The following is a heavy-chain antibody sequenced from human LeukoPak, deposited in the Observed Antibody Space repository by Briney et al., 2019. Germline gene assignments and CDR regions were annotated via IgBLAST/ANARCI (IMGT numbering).Heavy chain of an antibody. CDR3: ARTMFPYYYYGMDV. CDR1: GYTFTGYY. V-gene: IGHV1-2*02. J-gene: IGHJ6*02. CDR2: INPNSGGT. Sequence: GASVKVSCKASGYTFTGYYMHWVRQVPGQGLEWMGWINPNSGGTNYAQKFQGRVTMTRDTSISTAYMELSRLRSDDTAVYYCARTMFPYYYYGMDVWGQGTTVTVSS. D-gene: IGHD3-10*02.